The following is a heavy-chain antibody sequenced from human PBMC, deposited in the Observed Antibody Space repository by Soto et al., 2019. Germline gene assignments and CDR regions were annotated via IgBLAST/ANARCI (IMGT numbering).Heavy chain of an antibody. D-gene: IGHD6-13*01. CDR1: GFTFSNAW. CDR2: IKSKTDGGTT. CDR3: TTSLPSSSWYGIDV. V-gene: IGHV3-15*01. Sequence: PGGSLRLSCAASGFTFSNAWMSWVRQAPGKGLEWVGRIKSKTDGGTTDYAAPVKGRFTISRDDSKNTLYLQMNSLKTEDTAVYYCTTSLPSSSWYGIDVWGQGTTVTVSS. J-gene: IGHJ6*02.